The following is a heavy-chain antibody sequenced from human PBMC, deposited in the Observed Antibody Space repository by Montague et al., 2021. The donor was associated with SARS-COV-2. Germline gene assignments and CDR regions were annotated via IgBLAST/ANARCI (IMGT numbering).Heavy chain of an antibody. V-gene: IGHV4-38-2*02. CDR3: ARSGVGIFDFSYFDS. Sequence: SETLSLTCSVSGFSIISGYYWGWIRQTPGKVLEWIGSRYQNEATYYSPSLKRRATILLASSKNQSSLRLTSATAAATAVYYCARSGVGIFDFSYFDSWGQGSLVIVSS. D-gene: IGHD3-3*01. CDR2: RYQNEAT. J-gene: IGHJ4*02. CDR1: GFSIISGYY.